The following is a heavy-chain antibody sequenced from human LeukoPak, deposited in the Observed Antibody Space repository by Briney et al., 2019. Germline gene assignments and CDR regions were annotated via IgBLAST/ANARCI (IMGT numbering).Heavy chain of an antibody. CDR3: ARLGVVVAATQIDH. Sequence: SETLSLTCTVSGDSISSSGYNWGWIRQPPGKGLEWIGSIYYSGSTYYNPSLKSRVTISVDTSKNQFSLKLNSVTAADTAVYYCARLGVVVAATQIDHWGQGTLVTVSS. D-gene: IGHD2-15*01. CDR2: IYYSGST. J-gene: IGHJ4*02. V-gene: IGHV4-39*01. CDR1: GDSISSSGYN.